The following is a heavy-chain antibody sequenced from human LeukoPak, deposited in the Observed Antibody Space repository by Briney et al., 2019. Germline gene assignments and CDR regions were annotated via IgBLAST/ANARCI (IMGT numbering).Heavy chain of an antibody. CDR1: GYTFTSYD. Sequence: ASVKVSCKASGYTFTSYDINWVRQATGQGLEWMGWMNPSSGNTGYAQKFQGRVTITRNTSISTAYMELSSLRSEDTAVYYCARSQSLYGYYYYYMDVWGKGTTVTVSS. V-gene: IGHV1-8*01. CDR2: MNPSSGNT. CDR3: ARSQSLYGYYYYYMDV. D-gene: IGHD2-2*02. J-gene: IGHJ6*03.